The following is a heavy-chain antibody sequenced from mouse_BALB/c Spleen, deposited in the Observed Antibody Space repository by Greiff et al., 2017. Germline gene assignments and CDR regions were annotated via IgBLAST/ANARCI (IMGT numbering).Heavy chain of an antibody. Sequence: VQGVESGPGLVAPSQSLSITCTVSGFSLTGYGVNWVRQPPGKGLEWLGMIWGDGSTDYNSALKSRLSISKDNSKSQVFLKMNSLQTDDTARYYCARWALYYAMDYWGQGTSVTVSS. CDR2: IWGDGST. CDR3: ARWALYYAMDY. V-gene: IGHV2-6-7*01. J-gene: IGHJ4*01. CDR1: GFSLTGYG.